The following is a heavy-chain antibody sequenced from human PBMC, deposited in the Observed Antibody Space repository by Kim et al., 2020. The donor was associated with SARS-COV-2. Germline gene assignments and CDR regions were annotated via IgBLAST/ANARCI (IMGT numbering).Heavy chain of an antibody. J-gene: IGHJ3*02. V-gene: IGHV3-73*01. D-gene: IGHD3-9*01. CDR3: TRVNAMPGDWYDALDI. Sequence: AAGKGRFTMSRDDSKNTAYLQMSSLKTEDTAIYYCTRVNAMPGDWYDALDIWGQGTTVTVSS.